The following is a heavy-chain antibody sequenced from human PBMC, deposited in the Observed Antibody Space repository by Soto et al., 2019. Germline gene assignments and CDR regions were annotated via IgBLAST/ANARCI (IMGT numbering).Heavy chain of an antibody. CDR2: TYYRSKWNN. CDR3: ARDVAPVAGSLGDAFHV. J-gene: IGHJ3*01. Sequence: QVQLQQSGPGLVQPSQTLSLTCAISGDSVSSNSAAWNWLRQSPSRGLEWLGRTYYRSKWNNDYAISVKSRITINPDTSKNQLSLQLSSVTPEDTAVYYCARDVAPVAGSLGDAFHVWGQGTVVTVSS. D-gene: IGHD6-19*01. V-gene: IGHV6-1*01. CDR1: GDSVSSNSAA.